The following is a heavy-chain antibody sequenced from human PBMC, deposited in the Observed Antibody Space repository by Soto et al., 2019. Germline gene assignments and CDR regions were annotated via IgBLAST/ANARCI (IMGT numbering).Heavy chain of an antibody. CDR2: IQSDGSKQ. Sequence: QVQLVESGGGVVQPGGSLRLSCAASGFTFSTYGMHWVRQAPGKGLQWVAAIQSDGSKQYYRESVKGRFTISRDSSKDTMDLGMNSLRAEDTAVYYCARDNWYFDLWGRGILVTVSS. J-gene: IGHJ2*01. V-gene: IGHV3-33*01. CDR3: ARDNWYFDL. CDR1: GFTFSTYG.